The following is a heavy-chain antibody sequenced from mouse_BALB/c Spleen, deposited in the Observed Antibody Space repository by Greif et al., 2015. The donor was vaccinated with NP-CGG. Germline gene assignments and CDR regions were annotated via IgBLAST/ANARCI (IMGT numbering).Heavy chain of an antibody. Sequence: QVQLQQSGAELVKPGASVKLSCKASGYIFTSYYMYWVKQRPGQGLEWIGEINPSNGGTNFNEKFKSKATLTVDKSSSTAYMQLSSLTSEDSAVYYCTRGGYYAMDYWGQGTSVTVSS. CDR2: INPSNGGT. V-gene: IGHV1S81*02. CDR1: GYIFTSYY. CDR3: TRGGYYAMDY. J-gene: IGHJ4*01.